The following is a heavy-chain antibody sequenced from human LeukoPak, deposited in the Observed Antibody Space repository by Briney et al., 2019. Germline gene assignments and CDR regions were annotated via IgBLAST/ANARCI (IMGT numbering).Heavy chain of an antibody. D-gene: IGHD4-11*01. J-gene: IGHJ6*03. CDR1: GYSFTSYW. V-gene: IGHV5-51*01. CDR2: IYPGDSDT. Sequence: GESLKISCKGSGYSFTSYWIGWVRQMPGKGLEWMGIIYPGDSDTRYSPSFQDEVTISADKSISTAYLQWSSLKASDTAMYYCARGTTVTPYYYYYMDVWGKGTTVTVSS. CDR3: ARGTTVTPYYYYYMDV.